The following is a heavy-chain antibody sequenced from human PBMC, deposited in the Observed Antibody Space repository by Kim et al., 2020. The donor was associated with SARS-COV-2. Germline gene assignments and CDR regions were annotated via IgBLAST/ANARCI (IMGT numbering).Heavy chain of an antibody. V-gene: IGHV5-51*01. Sequence: GESLKISCRVSGYSFTNYWIGWVRQMPGKGLEWMGFTYPGDSDTRYSPSFQGQVTVSVDNTINTAYLQWNSLKASDTAMYYCARPAYISGPNRGDDYWGQGTLVTVSS. D-gene: IGHD3-22*01. CDR1: GYSFTNYW. J-gene: IGHJ4*02. CDR2: TYPGDSDT. CDR3: ARPAYISGPNRGDDY.